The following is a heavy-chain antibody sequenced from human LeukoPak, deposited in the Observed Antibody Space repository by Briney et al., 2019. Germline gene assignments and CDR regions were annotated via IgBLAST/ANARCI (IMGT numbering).Heavy chain of an antibody. CDR2: INSDGSST. J-gene: IGHJ5*02. CDR3: ARVPYSSSSGWFDP. D-gene: IGHD6-6*01. V-gene: IGHV3-74*01. CDR1: GFTFSSYW. Sequence: QSGGSLRLSCVASGFTFSSYWMHWVRQAPGKGLVWVSRINSDGSSTSYADSVKGRFTISRDNAKNTLYLQMNSLRAEDTAVYYCARVPYSSSSGWFDPWGQGTLVTVSS.